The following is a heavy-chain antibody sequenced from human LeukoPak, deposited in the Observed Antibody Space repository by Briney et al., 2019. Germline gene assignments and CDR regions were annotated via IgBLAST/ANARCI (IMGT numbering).Heavy chain of an antibody. CDR1: GYTFTSYG. V-gene: IGHV1-18*01. Sequence: GASVKVSCKASGYTFTSYGISWVRQAPGQGLEWMGWISAYNGNTNYAQKLQGRVTMTTETSTSTAYMDLRSLRSDDTAVYYCARPLYYDSTGYHQYYFDHWGQGTLVTVSS. CDR2: ISAYNGNT. D-gene: IGHD3-22*01. J-gene: IGHJ4*02. CDR3: ARPLYYDSTGYHQYYFDH.